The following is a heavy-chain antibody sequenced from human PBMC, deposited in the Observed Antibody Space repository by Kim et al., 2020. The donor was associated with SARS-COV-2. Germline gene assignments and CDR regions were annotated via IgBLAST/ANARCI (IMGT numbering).Heavy chain of an antibody. V-gene: IGHV3-9*01. CDR3: AKARLTDSNWFDH. CDR2: INYNSGRI. D-gene: IGHD6-25*01. CDR1: GFSFDDSA. Sequence: GGSLRLSCAASGFSFDDSAMHWVRQAPGKGLEWVSGINYNSGRIGYADSVKGRFTISRDNAKNSLYLQMNSLRDEDTALYFCAKARLTDSNWFDHWGQGTLVTVSS. J-gene: IGHJ5*02.